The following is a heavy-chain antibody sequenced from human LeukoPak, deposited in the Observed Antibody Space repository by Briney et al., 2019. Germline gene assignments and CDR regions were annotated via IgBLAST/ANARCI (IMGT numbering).Heavy chain of an antibody. D-gene: IGHD1-14*01. CDR3: ARRSRNGLDAFDI. CDR2: MHPGNGNT. V-gene: IGHV1-2*02. CDR1: GYRFISNY. J-gene: IGHJ3*02. Sequence: ASVKVSCKASGYRFISNYIQWVRQAPGLGPEWVGWMHPGNGNTRYAEKFQGRVTMTRDRSISTAYMELSRLTSDDTALYYCARRSRNGLDAFDIWGQGTMVTVSS.